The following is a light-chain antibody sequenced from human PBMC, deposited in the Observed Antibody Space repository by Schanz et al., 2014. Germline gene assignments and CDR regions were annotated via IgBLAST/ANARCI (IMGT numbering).Light chain of an antibody. V-gene: IGKV1-5*01. J-gene: IGKJ1*01. CDR2: DAS. CDR1: QSISNW. Sequence: EIQMTQSPSTLSASVGDRVTITCRASQSISNWLAWYQQKPGKAPKIMIYDASSLESGVPSRFSGSRSGTEFTLTISSLQPDDFATYYCQQYHSYPRTFGQGTKVEVK. CDR3: QQYHSYPRT.